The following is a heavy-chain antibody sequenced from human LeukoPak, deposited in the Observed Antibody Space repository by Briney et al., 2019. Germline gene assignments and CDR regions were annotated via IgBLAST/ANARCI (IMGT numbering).Heavy chain of an antibody. V-gene: IGHV3-23*01. CDR2: ISGSGGST. D-gene: IGHD6-13*01. Sequence: GGSLRLSCAASGFTFSSYAMSWVRQAPGKGLEWVSAISGSGGSTYYADSVKGRFTISRDNSKNTLYLQMNSLRAEDTAVYYCAKDPEDNNISEDSSWYLNWFDPWGQGTLVTVSS. CDR1: GFTFSSYA. CDR3: AKDPEDNNISEDSSWYLNWFDP. J-gene: IGHJ5*02.